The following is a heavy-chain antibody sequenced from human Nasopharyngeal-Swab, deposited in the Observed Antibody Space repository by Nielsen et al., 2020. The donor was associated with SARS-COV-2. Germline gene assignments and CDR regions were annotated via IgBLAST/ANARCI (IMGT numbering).Heavy chain of an antibody. CDR3: GSQGGGDYYDSRRYYNYVMDV. Sequence: SSVKVSCKASGGTFSSYAISWVRQAPGQGLEWMGRIIPIFGIANYAQKLQGRVTITADKSTSPAYTELSSLRSEDTAVYYCGSQGGGDYYDSRRYYNYVMDVWGQGTTVTVSS. CDR2: IIPIFGIA. V-gene: IGHV1-69*04. D-gene: IGHD3-22*01. CDR1: GGTFSSYA. J-gene: IGHJ6*02.